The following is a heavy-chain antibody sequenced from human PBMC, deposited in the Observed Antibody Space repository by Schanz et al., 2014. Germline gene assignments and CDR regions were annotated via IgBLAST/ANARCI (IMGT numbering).Heavy chain of an antibody. J-gene: IGHJ4*02. CDR3: ARALRHGYCNVVGCQNGGWFDI. D-gene: IGHD2-2*03. V-gene: IGHV1-46*01. Sequence: QVQLVQSGAEVKKPGASVKVSCKASGYTFVSYSMHWVRQAPGQGLEWMGIINPSGGGTSYALRFQDRVTVTRDTSRSTVYMELSSLRSEDTAVYYCARALRHGYCNVVGCQNGGWFDIWGQGTLVIVSS. CDR2: INPSGGGT. CDR1: GYTFVSYS.